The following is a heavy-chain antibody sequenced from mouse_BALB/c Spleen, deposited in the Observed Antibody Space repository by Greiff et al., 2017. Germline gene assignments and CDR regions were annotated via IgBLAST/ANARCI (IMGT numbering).Heavy chain of an antibody. D-gene: IGHD2-3*01. J-gene: IGHJ3*01. CDR1: GFTFSSYT. CDR3: ARHGAGYYFAY. CDR2: ISNGGGST. V-gene: IGHV5-12-2*01. Sequence: EVQLVESGGGLVQPGGSLKLSCAASGFTFSSYTMSWVRQTPEKRLEWVAYISNGGGSTYYPDTVKGRFTISRDNAKNTLYLQMSSLKSEDTAMYYCARHGAGYYFAYWGQGTLVTVSA.